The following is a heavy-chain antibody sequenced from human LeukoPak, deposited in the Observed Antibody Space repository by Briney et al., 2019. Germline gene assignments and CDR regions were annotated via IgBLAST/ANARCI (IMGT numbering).Heavy chain of an antibody. D-gene: IGHD5-18*01. V-gene: IGHV4-59*01. CDR1: GGSISTYY. J-gene: IGHJ6*03. Sequence: SETLSLTCTVSGGSISTYYWSWIRQPPGKGLEWIGYIYHSGSTNYNPSLKSRVTISVDTSRNQFSLKLSSVTAADTAVYYCAREVDAAMGPMDVWGKGTTVTVSS. CDR3: AREVDAAMGPMDV. CDR2: IYHSGST.